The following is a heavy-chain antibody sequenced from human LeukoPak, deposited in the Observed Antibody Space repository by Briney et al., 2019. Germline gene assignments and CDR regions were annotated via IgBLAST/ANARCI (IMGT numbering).Heavy chain of an antibody. CDR3: ARDRGLEYSGSYWGAYFDY. CDR2: IYHSGSA. D-gene: IGHD1-26*01. J-gene: IGHJ4*02. CDR1: GGSISSGGYY. V-gene: IGHV4-30-2*01. Sequence: PSETLSLTCTVSGGSISSGGYYWSWIRQPPGKGLEWIGYIYHSGSAYYNPSLKSRVTISVDTSKNQFSLKLSSVTAADTAVYYCARDRGLEYSGSYWGAYFDYWGQGTLVTVSS.